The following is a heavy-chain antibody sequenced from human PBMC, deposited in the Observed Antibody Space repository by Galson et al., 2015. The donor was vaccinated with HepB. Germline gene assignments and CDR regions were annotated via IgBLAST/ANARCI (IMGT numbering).Heavy chain of an antibody. J-gene: IGHJ5*02. V-gene: IGHV1-2*02. CDR1: GYTFTGYY. CDR2: INPNSGGT. CDR3: ARDLEAGTWVPPTCSSTSCPPSWFDP. Sequence: SVKVSCKASGYTFTGYYMHWVRQAPGQGLEWMGWINPNSGGTNYAQKFQGRVTMTRDTSISTAYMELSRLRSDDTAVYYCARDLEAGTWVPPTCSSTSCPPSWFDPWGQGTLVTVSS. D-gene: IGHD2-2*01.